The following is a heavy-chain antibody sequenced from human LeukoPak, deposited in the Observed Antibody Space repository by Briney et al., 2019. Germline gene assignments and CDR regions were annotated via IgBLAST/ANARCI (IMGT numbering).Heavy chain of an antibody. CDR3: ARATYYYDSSGYSPGAFDI. CDR2: INHSGST. J-gene: IGHJ3*02. Sequence: PSETLSLTCAVYGGSFSGYYWSWIRQPPGKGLEWIGEINHSGSTYYNPSLKSRVTISVDTSKNQFSLKLSSVTAADTAVYYCARATYYYDSSGYSPGAFDIWGQGTMVTVSS. V-gene: IGHV4-34*01. CDR1: GGSFSGYY. D-gene: IGHD3-22*01.